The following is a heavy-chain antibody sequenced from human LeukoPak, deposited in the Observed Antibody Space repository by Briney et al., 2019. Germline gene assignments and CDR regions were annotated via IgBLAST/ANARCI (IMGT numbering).Heavy chain of an antibody. CDR3: ARFFLSPYYYYMDV. Sequence: ASVKVSCKASGYTFTSYGISWVRQAPGQGLEWMGWISAYNGNTNYAQKLQGRVTMTTDTSTSTAYMELRSLRSDDTAVYYCARFFLSPYYYYMDVWGKGTTVTVSS. D-gene: IGHD2/OR15-2a*01. CDR1: GYTFTSYG. CDR2: ISAYNGNT. V-gene: IGHV1-18*01. J-gene: IGHJ6*03.